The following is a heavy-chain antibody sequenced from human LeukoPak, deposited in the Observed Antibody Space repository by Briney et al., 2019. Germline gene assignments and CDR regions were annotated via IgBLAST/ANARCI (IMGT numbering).Heavy chain of an antibody. CDR2: ISYDGSNK. Sequence: GRSPRLSCAASGFTFSSYPMQWVRQAPGKGLEWVAVISYDGSNKYYTDSVKGRFTISRDNSKNTLYLEMNSLRAEDTAVYYCARDRISGGGWSPGVDLWAQGTLVAVST. CDR3: ARDRISGGGWSPGVDL. J-gene: IGHJ4*02. CDR1: GFTFSSYP. D-gene: IGHD6-19*01. V-gene: IGHV3-30*04.